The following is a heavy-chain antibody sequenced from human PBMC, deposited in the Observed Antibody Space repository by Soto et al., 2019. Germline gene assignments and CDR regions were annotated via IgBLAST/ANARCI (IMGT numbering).Heavy chain of an antibody. CDR3: ATDASRRLWFGESSYYYYYYMDV. V-gene: IGHV3-15*01. D-gene: IGHD3-10*01. CDR1: GFTFSNAW. CDR2: IKSKTDGGTT. Sequence: EVQLVESGGGLVKPGGSLRLSCAASGFTFSNAWMSWVRQAPGKGLEWVGRIKSKTDGGTTDYAAPVKGRFTISTDDSKNKLYLQMNSLKTEDTAVYYCATDASRRLWFGESSYYYYYYMDVWGKGTTVTVSS. J-gene: IGHJ6*03.